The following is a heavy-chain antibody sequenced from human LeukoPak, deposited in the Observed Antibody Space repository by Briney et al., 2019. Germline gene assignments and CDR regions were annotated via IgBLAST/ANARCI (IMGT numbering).Heavy chain of an antibody. CDR3: ARAPSEIGGYYPEYFRH. Sequence: GGSLRLSCAASGFTFSTYWMHWVRQAPGKGLVWVSRIKSDGGTNYADSVKGRFTISRDKAKKTVSLQMNSLRPEDTGVYYCARAPSEIGGYYPEYFRHWGQGTLVTVSS. J-gene: IGHJ1*01. D-gene: IGHD3-22*01. CDR2: IKSDGGT. CDR1: GFTFSTYW. V-gene: IGHV3-74*01.